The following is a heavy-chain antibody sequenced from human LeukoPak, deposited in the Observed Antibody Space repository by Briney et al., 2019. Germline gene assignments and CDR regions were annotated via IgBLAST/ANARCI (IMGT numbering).Heavy chain of an antibody. CDR2: IYPGDSDT. CDR3: ARRSVAAAENDAFDI. Sequence: GESLKISCKGSGYSFTSYWIGWVRQMPGKGLEWMGIIYPGDSDTRYSPSFQGQVTISADKSISTAYLQWSSLKASDTAMYYCARRSVAAAENDAFDIWGQGTMVTVSS. V-gene: IGHV5-51*01. J-gene: IGHJ3*02. D-gene: IGHD6-13*01. CDR1: GYSFTSYW.